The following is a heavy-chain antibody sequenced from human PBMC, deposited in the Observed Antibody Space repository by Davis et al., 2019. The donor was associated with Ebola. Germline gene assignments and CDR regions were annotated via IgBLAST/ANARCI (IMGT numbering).Heavy chain of an antibody. Sequence: MPSETLSLTCAVYGGTFIDYYWTWIRQPPGKGLEWIGEVDHSGSTNYNPSFKSRVIVSEDASKNQFSLKLSSVTAADTAVYYCATGGYYYYYGMDVWGQGTTVTVSS. V-gene: IGHV4-34*08. D-gene: IGHD7-27*01. CDR2: VDHSGST. J-gene: IGHJ6*02. CDR3: ATGGYYYYYGMDV. CDR1: GGTFIDYY.